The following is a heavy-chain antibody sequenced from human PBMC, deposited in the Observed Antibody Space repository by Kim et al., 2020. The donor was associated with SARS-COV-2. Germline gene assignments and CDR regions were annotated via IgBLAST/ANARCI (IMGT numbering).Heavy chain of an antibody. J-gene: IGHJ4*02. D-gene: IGHD3-10*01. CDR3: TKERYRHNTLVRGVTAEF. CDR2: ISGNGGST. CDR1: GFIFTDYA. Sequence: GGSLRLSCAASGFIFTDYAISWVRQAPGRGLEWLSVISGNGGSTYSVDSVKGRFTISRDNSTNTLYLQLDKLRGDDTAVYFCTKERYRHNTLVRGVTAEFWGQGTPVTVSS. V-gene: IGHV3-23*01.